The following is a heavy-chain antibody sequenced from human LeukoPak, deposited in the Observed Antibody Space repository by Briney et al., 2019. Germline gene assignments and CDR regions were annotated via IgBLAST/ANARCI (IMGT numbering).Heavy chain of an antibody. J-gene: IGHJ5*02. CDR1: GFTFSDFW. CDR3: ATSPRGYQLLEPGS. V-gene: IGHV3-7*01. Sequence: GGSLRLSCAASGFTFSDFWMTWFHQAPGKGLEWVANIDQDGSEKYYLDSVKGRLTISRDNAKNSLYLQMNSLSVEDTAVYYCATSPRGYQLLEPGSWGQGTLVTVSS. D-gene: IGHD2-2*01. CDR2: IDQDGSEK.